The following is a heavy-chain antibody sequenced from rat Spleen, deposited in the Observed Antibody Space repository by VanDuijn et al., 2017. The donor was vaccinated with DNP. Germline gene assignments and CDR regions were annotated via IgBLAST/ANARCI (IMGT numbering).Heavy chain of an antibody. CDR3: ARSVYYYSTYIPFDY. Sequence: EVQLQESGPGLVKPSQSLSLTCSVTGFSITNNYWAWIRRFPGNKLEWMGYISYSGYTNYNPSLRGRVSITRDTSKNKFFLQLNSVTTEDTATYYCARSVYYYSTYIPFDYWGPGTMVTVSS. V-gene: IGHV3-1*01. D-gene: IGHD1-2*01. J-gene: IGHJ1*01. CDR2: ISYSGYT. CDR1: GFSITNNY.